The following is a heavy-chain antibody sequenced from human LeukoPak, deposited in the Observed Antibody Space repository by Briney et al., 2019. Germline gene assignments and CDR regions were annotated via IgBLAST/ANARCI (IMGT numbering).Heavy chain of an antibody. Sequence: GGSLRLSCTVSGFTFRNYWMAWVRQAPGKGLEWVSNIRGDEGDKNSVDSVKGRFTISRDNAKKSLYLQRNSLRVEDTAVYYCARDVGGALDYWGQGTLVTVSS. CDR1: GFTFRNYW. V-gene: IGHV3-7*03. D-gene: IGHD4-17*01. CDR3: ARDVGGALDY. CDR2: IRGDEGDK. J-gene: IGHJ4*02.